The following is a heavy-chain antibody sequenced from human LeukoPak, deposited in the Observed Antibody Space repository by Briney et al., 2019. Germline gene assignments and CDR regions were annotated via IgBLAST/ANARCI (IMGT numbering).Heavy chain of an antibody. J-gene: IGHJ2*01. CDR3: VRKYSSSWDFDL. D-gene: IGHD6-13*01. V-gene: IGHV4-39*01. CDR2: SYGSSNSYYYSGNT. Sequence: SETLSLTCTVSGGSISRSSYYWGWIRPPPGKGLEWIGSSYGSSNSYYYSGNTYYSASLNSRVTMSMDTSRNQFSLKLRSVTAADTAVYYCVRKYSSSWDFDLWGRGTLVTVSS. CDR1: GGSISRSSYY.